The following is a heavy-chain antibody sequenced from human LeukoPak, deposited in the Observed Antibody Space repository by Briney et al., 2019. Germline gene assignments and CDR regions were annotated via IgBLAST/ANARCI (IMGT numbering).Heavy chain of an antibody. CDR2: IKLDGSEK. CDR3: ARGGRNLDY. V-gene: IGHV3-7*01. Sequence: PGGSLRLSCAASGFTFSAYWMSWVRQAPGKGLEWVANIKLDGSEKYYVDSVKGRFTISRDNAKNSLYLQMNSLRAEETAVYYCARGGRNLDYWGQGTLVTVSS. D-gene: IGHD2/OR15-2a*01. J-gene: IGHJ4*02. CDR1: GFTFSAYW.